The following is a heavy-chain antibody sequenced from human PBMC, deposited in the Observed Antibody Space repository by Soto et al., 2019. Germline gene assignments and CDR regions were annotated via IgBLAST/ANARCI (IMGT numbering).Heavy chain of an antibody. CDR1: GYTFTSYN. V-gene: IGHV1-8*01. J-gene: IGHJ4*02. D-gene: IGHD1-26*01. Sequence: QVQLVQSGAEVKEPGASVKVSCEASGYTFTSYNIXXXXXXXXXXLEWMGWMNPNSGKTGLAQQFQGRVTLTRNTXXXXXXXXXXXXXXXXXXXXXXAXXVGXXSLFDDWGQGTQVTVSS. CDR3: AXXVGXXSLFDD. CDR2: MNPNSGKT.